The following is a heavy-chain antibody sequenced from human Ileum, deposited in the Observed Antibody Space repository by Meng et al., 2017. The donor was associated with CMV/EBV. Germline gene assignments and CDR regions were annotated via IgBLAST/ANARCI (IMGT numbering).Heavy chain of an antibody. CDR3: ARESELLRFDH. J-gene: IGHJ4*02. V-gene: IGHV6-1*01. D-gene: IGHD6-6*01. CDR2: TAYRSKWDY. CDR1: GASVSTNNVA. Sequence: QLHQSGHRLVQHSHTFLLTCDISGASVSTNNVAWNWIRQSPLRGLEWLGRTAYRSKWDYEYSVSVESRITISPDTSKNQFSLHLRSVTPEDTAIYYCARESELLRFDHWGQGTLVTVSS.